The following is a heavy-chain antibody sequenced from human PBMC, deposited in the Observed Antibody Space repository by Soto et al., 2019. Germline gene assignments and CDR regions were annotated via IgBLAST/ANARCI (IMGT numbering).Heavy chain of an antibody. V-gene: IGHV3-13*01. CDR2: IGTAGDT. Sequence: EVQLVESGGGLVQPGGSLRLSCAASGFTFSNYDMHWVRQVTGKGLEWVSTIGTAGDTYYPVSVKGRFTISSENAMNSLYLEMNSLRAEDPAVYYCARGRLISLYYFDYWGQGSLVTVSS. J-gene: IGHJ4*02. CDR3: ARGRLISLYYFDY. CDR1: GFTFSNYD. D-gene: IGHD2-15*01.